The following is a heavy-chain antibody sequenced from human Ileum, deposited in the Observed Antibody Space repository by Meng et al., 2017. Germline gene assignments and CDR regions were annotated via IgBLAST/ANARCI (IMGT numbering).Heavy chain of an antibody. V-gene: IGHV1-18*01. CDR2: ISVYNGNT. CDR1: GYTFTSYG. D-gene: IGHD1-26*01. CDR3: ARDYSGTSYRFSDY. J-gene: IGHJ4*02. Sequence: QVHLVQSGAEVKKPWASVMVSCKAFGYTFTSYGISWVRQAPGQGLEWMGGISVYNGNTNYAQKFQGRVTMTADTSTSTAYMELRSLRSDDTAVYYCARDYSGTSYRFSDYWGQGTLVTVSS.